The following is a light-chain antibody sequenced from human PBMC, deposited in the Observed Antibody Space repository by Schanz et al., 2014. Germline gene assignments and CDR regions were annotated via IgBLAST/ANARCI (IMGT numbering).Light chain of an antibody. Sequence: EIVMTQSPATLSVSPGERATLSCRASQSVSSNLAWFQQKPGQAPRLLIYGASTRASDFPDRFSGSGSGTDFTLTISRLEPEDFAVYYCQQYGSSPWTFGQGTKVEIK. CDR3: QQYGSSPWT. J-gene: IGKJ1*01. CDR1: QSVSSN. V-gene: IGKV3-20*01. CDR2: GAS.